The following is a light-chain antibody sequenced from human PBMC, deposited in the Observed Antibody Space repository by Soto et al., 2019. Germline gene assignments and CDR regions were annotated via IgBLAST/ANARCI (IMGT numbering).Light chain of an antibody. Sequence: QPVLTQSPSASASLGASVKLTCTLSSGHSNYAIAWHQQRPEKAPRYLMKLNSDGSHTKGDGIPDRFSGSSSGAERYLTISSLQSEDEADYYCQTWGTGIRVFGGGTKLTVL. CDR3: QTWGTGIRV. CDR1: SGHSNYA. CDR2: LNSDGSH. V-gene: IGLV4-69*02. J-gene: IGLJ3*02.